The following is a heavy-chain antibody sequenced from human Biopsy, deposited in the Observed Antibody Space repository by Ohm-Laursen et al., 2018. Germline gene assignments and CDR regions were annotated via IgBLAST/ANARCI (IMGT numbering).Heavy chain of an antibody. D-gene: IGHD3-16*01. CDR1: GYTFTTYD. Sequence: ASVKVSCEASGYTFTTYDINWVRQAAGQGPEWMGWMNPNSGNTGFAQKFQGRITMTRSTSITTAYMELTNLRSEDTAVYYCAREGAFGDTDAYYGLDVWGLGTTVTVSS. J-gene: IGHJ6*02. CDR2: MNPNSGNT. V-gene: IGHV1-8*01. CDR3: AREGAFGDTDAYYGLDV.